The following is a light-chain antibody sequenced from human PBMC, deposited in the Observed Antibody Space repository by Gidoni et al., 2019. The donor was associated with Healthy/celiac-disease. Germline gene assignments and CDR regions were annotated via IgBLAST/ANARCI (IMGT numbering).Light chain of an antibody. CDR2: QDS. CDR1: KLGDKY. CDR3: QAWDSSPGV. J-gene: IGLJ2*01. V-gene: IGLV3-1*01. Sequence: SSELTQPPSVSVSPGQTASIACSGDKLGDKYACWYQQKTGQSPVLVLYQDSKRPSGIPERFSGSNSGNTATLTISGTQAMDDADYYCQAWDSSPGVFGGGTKLTVL.